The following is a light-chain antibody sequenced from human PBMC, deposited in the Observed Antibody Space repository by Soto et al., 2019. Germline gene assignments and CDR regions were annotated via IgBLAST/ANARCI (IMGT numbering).Light chain of an antibody. V-gene: IGKV1-27*01. J-gene: IGKJ5*01. Sequence: DIPMTQSPSSLSASVGDRVTITCRASQGIYNYLAWYQQKPGKAPKLLIYAASTLEAGVPSRFSGSGSGTDFPLTISSLQPEDVATYYCHKYNSALLTFGQGTRLEMK. CDR3: HKYNSALLT. CDR2: AAS. CDR1: QGIYNY.